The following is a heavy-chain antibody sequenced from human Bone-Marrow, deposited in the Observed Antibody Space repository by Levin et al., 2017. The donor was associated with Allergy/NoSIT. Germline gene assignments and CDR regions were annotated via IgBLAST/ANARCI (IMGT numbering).Heavy chain of an antibody. CDR1: GGSISSSSYY. Sequence: ASETLSLTCTVSGGSISSSSYYWGWIRQPPGKGLEWIGSIYYSGSTYYNPSLKSRVTISVDTSKNQFSLKLSSVTAADTAVYYCAGSPHYYYYGMDVWGQGTTVTVSS. CDR2: IYYSGST. V-gene: IGHV4-39*01. J-gene: IGHJ6*02. CDR3: AGSPHYYYYGMDV.